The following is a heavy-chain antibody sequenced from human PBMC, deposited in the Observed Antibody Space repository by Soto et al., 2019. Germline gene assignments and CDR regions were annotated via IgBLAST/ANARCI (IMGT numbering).Heavy chain of an antibody. CDR2: MYYSGST. J-gene: IGHJ6*02. D-gene: IGHD3-3*01. Sequence: PSETLSLTCTVSGDSISSSSSYYWGWIRQPPGKGLEWIANMYYSGSTYYNPSLKSRVTISLEMSKNQVSLKLSSVTAADTAVYYCARMYYDFWSGYFGQMTYLVPYGMDVWGQGTTVTVSS. CDR3: ARMYYDFWSGYFGQMTYLVPYGMDV. CDR1: GDSISSSSSYY. V-gene: IGHV4-39*07.